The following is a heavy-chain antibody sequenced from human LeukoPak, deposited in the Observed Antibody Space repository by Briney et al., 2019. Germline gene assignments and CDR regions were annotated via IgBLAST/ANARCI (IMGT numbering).Heavy chain of an antibody. V-gene: IGHV3-7*01. D-gene: IGHD6-25*01. CDR2: IKQDGSEK. J-gene: IGHJ3*02. Sequence: GGSLRLSCAASGFTFSSYWMSWVRQAPGKGLEWVANIKQDGSEKYYVDSVKGRFTISRDNAKNSLYLQMNSLRAEDTAVYYCARDGSSGWPYDAFDIWGQGTMVTVSS. CDR1: GFTFSSYW. CDR3: ARDGSSGWPYDAFDI.